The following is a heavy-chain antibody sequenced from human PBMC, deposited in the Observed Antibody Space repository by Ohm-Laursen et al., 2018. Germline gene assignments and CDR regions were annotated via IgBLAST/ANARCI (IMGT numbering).Heavy chain of an antibody. J-gene: IGHJ6*02. CDR3: ARGDTAMPYYYYGMDV. Sequence: SETLSLTCAVYGGSLSGYNWSWLRQPPGKGLEWIGYIYYSGSTNYNPSLKSRVTISVDTSKNQFSLKLSSVTATDTAVYYCARGDTAMPYYYYGMDVWGQGTTVTVSS. D-gene: IGHD5-18*01. CDR1: GGSLSGYN. V-gene: IGHV4-59*01. CDR2: IYYSGST.